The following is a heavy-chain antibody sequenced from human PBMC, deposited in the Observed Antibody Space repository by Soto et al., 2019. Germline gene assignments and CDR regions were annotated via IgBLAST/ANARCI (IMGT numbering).Heavy chain of an antibody. J-gene: IGHJ6*02. CDR2: IYPGDSDT. D-gene: IGHD3-10*01. Sequence: PGESLKISCKGSGYSFTSYWIGWVRQMPGKGLEWMGIIYPGDSDTRYSPSFQGQVTISADKSISTAYLQWSSLKASDTAMYYCAISPLLWLGEYRVGMDVWGQGTTVTVSS. CDR3: AISPLLWLGEYRVGMDV. CDR1: GYSFTSYW. V-gene: IGHV5-51*01.